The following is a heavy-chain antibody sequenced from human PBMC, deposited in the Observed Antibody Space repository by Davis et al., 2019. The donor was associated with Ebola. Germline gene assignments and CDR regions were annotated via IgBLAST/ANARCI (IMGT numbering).Heavy chain of an antibody. CDR1: GYSFTSYW. D-gene: IGHD3-9*01. V-gene: IGHV1-18*04. Sequence: GESLKISCKGSGYSFTSYWISWVRQAPGQGLEWMGWISAYNGNTNYAQKFQERVTITRDMSTSTAYMELSSLRSDDTAVYYCARFQGDILTGYYTDWGQGTLVTVSS. CDR3: ARFQGDILTGYYTD. J-gene: IGHJ4*02. CDR2: ISAYNGNT.